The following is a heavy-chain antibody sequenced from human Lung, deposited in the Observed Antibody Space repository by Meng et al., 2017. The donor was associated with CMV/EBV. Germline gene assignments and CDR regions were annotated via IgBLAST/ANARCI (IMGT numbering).Heavy chain of an antibody. CDR2: IPHRGSS. Sequence: QVQLRGSGPALVKPAETLSLTCAVSGDSITSHNWWAWVRQPPGKGLEWIGEIPHRGSSAYNPSLKSRVSMSIDKSKNQFSLKLTSVTAADTAVYHCLRRSGGSVWGQGTLVTVSS. J-gene: IGHJ1*01. D-gene: IGHD3-10*01. CDR3: LRRSGGSV. V-gene: IGHV4-4*02. CDR1: GDSITSHNW.